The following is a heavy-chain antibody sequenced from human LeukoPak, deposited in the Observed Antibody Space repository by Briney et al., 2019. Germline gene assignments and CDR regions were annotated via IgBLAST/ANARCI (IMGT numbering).Heavy chain of an antibody. J-gene: IGHJ5*02. D-gene: IGHD1-26*01. V-gene: IGHV4-4*02. CDR2: IFHSGTT. CDR1: DEVITSNNW. Sequence: SETLSLTCTVSDEVITSNNWWSWVRQSPGKGLEWIGEIFHSGTTRYKASLESRVTMLLDKSKNQFSLRLNSVTAADTAVYFCARLRLSGGSFSVGWFDPWGQEIQVTVSS. CDR3: ARLRLSGGSFSVGWFDP.